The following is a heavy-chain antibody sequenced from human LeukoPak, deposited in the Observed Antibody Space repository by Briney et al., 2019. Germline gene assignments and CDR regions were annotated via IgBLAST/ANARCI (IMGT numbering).Heavy chain of an antibody. D-gene: IGHD5-18*01. CDR2: INPNSGGT. CDR3: ARHNLGYDYFDS. V-gene: IGHV1-2*02. Sequence: APVKVSCKASGYTFTGYYMHWVRQAPGQGLEWMGWINPNSGGTNYAQKFQGRVTMTRDTSISTAYMELSRLRSDDTAVYYCARHNLGYDYFDSWGQGSLVIVSS. CDR1: GYTFTGYY. J-gene: IGHJ4*02.